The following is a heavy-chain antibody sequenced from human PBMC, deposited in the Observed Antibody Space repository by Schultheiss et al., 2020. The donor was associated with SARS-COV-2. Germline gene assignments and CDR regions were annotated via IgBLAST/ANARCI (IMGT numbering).Heavy chain of an antibody. V-gene: IGHV3-7*01. Sequence: GESLKISCAASGFTFSSYWMSWVRQAPGKGLEWVANIKQDGSEKYYVDSVKGRFTISRDNAKNSLYLQMNSLRAEDTAVYYCARGGCSSTSCYTPYYYYGMDVWGQGTTVTVSS. J-gene: IGHJ6*02. CDR3: ARGGCSSTSCYTPYYYYGMDV. CDR1: GFTFSSYW. D-gene: IGHD2-2*02. CDR2: IKQDGSEK.